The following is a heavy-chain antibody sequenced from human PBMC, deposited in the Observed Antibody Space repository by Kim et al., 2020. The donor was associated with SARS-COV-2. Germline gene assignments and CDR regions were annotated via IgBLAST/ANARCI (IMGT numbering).Heavy chain of an antibody. Sequence: GGSLRLSCAASGFTFSSYAMNWVRQAPGEGLEWVSGISDSGARTYYADSVKGRFTISRDNSNNTLCLQMNSLTAEDTAVYYCAKWGTFCSSPTCYSFFDYWGQEPWSPSPQ. D-gene: IGHD2-2*01. CDR3: AKWGTFCSSPTCYSFFDY. V-gene: IGHV3-23*01. J-gene: IGHJ4*01. CDR1: GFTFSSYA. CDR2: ISDSGART.